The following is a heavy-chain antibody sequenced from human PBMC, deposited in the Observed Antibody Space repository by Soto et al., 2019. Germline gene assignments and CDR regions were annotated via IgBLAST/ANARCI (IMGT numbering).Heavy chain of an antibody. J-gene: IGHJ5*02. Sequence: SVKVSCKASGGTFSSYTISWVRQAPGQGLEWMGRIIPILGIANYAQKFQGRVTITADKSTSTAYMELSSLRSEDTAVYYCAAEHRTYYYGSGSYLPWGQGTLVTVSS. V-gene: IGHV1-69*02. CDR1: GGTFSSYT. CDR3: AAEHRTYYYGSGSYLP. CDR2: IIPILGIA. D-gene: IGHD3-10*01.